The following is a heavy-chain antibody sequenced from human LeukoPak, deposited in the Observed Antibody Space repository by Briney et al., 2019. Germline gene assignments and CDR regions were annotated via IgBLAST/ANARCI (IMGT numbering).Heavy chain of an antibody. V-gene: IGHV3-30*02. D-gene: IGHD3-10*01. Sequence: GGSLRLSCAPSGFTFSNSGMHGVRQAPGKGLEWVAFIRNDGSIRYYADSIKGRFTISRDNSKSTLYLQMSSLRVDDTAVYYCAKGRAGMVRGVCDYWGQGTLVTVSS. CDR2: IRNDGSIR. CDR1: GFTFSNSG. J-gene: IGHJ4*02. CDR3: AKGRAGMVRGVCDY.